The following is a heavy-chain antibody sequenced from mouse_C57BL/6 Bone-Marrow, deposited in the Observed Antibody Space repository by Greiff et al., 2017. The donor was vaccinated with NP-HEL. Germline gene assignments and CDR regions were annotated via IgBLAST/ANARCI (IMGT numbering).Heavy chain of an antibody. CDR3: AREGGLRRRTYAMDY. J-gene: IGHJ4*01. V-gene: IGHV5-16*01. CDR1: GFTFSDYY. D-gene: IGHD2-4*01. CDR2: INYDGSST. Sequence: EVQLVESEGGLVQPGSSMKLSCTASGFTFSDYYMAWVRQVPEKGLEWVANINYDGSSTYYLDSLKSRFIISRDNAKNILYLQMSSLKSEDIATYYCAREGGLRRRTYAMDYWGQGTAVTVSS.